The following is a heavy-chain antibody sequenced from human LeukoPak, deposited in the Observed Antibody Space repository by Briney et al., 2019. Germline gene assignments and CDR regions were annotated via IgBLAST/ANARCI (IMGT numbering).Heavy chain of an antibody. CDR2: INSDGSST. D-gene: IGHD2-2*01. V-gene: IGHV3-74*01. Sequence: GGSLRLSCAASGFGFSTYWMHWVRQAPGKGLVWVSRINSDGSSTTYADSVKGRFTISRDISKSTVFLQMNSLKAEDTAVYYCAKDRRRSTSCYDFDYWGQGTLVTVSS. CDR3: AKDRRRSTSCYDFDY. J-gene: IGHJ4*02. CDR1: GFGFSTYW.